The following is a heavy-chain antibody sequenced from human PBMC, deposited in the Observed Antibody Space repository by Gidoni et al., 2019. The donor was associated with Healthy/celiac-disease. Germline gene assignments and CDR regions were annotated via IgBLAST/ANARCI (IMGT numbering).Heavy chain of an antibody. CDR1: GVTFRSYA. V-gene: IGHV3-30-3*01. Sequence: QVQLVESGGGVVQPGRSRRLACAASGVTFRSYAMHWGRQAPGKGLAWLAVISYDGSNKYYAASVKCRFPISRDNSKNTLYLQMNSLRADDTAVYYCARDPEDNSRDYYYYGMDVWGQGTTVTVSS. D-gene: IGHD6-13*01. CDR2: ISYDGSNK. CDR3: ARDPEDNSRDYYYYGMDV. J-gene: IGHJ6*02.